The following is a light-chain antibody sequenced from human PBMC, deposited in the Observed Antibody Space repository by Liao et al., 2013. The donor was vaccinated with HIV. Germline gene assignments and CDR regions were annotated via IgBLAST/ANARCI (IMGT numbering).Light chain of an antibody. CDR1: LLPKRY. J-gene: IGLJ3*02. Sequence: SYELTQPPSVSVSPGQTAGITCSGDLLPKRYSYWYQKKPGQAPVLLIYKDTERPSGIPERFSGSNSGNTATLTISRVEAGDEADYYCQVWDSSSDLWVFGGGTMLTVL. CDR3: QVWDSSSDLWV. V-gene: IGLV3-25*02. CDR2: KDT.